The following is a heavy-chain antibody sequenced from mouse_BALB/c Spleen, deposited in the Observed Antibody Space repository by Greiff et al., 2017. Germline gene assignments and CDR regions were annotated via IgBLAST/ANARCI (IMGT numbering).Heavy chain of an antibody. CDR1: GFTFSSYG. D-gene: IGHD2-10*02. Sequence: EVKLVESGGDLVKPGGSLKLSCAASGFTFSSYGMSWVRQTPDKRLEWVATISSGGSYTYYPDSVKGRFTISRDNAKNTLYLQMSSLKSEDTAMYYCARHKRYGNYDAMDYWGQGTSVTVSS. V-gene: IGHV5-6*01. CDR2: ISSGGSYT. J-gene: IGHJ4*01. CDR3: ARHKRYGNYDAMDY.